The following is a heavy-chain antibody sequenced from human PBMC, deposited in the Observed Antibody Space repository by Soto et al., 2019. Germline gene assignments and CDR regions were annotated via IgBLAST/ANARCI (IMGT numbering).Heavy chain of an antibody. V-gene: IGHV1-69*01. CDR3: ARDLPGIAVAGTTHYYYYDMDV. D-gene: IGHD6-19*01. CDR1: GGTFSSYA. CDR2: IIHIFGTA. J-gene: IGHJ6*02. Sequence: QVQLVQSGAEVKKPGSSVKVSCKASGGTFSSYAISWVRQAPGQGLEWMGGIIHIFGTANYAQKFQGRVTNTADESTSTAYMELSGLSTEDTALYYCARDLPGIAVAGTTHYYYYDMDVWGQGTTVTVSS.